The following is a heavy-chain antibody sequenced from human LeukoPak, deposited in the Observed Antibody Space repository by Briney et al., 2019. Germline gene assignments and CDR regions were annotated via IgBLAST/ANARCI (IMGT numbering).Heavy chain of an antibody. CDR2: ISYDGSNK. J-gene: IGHJ6*02. CDR1: GFTFSSYA. D-gene: IGHD2-15*01. V-gene: IGHV3-30-3*01. CDR3: ATRAPRGYCSGGSCYEHYYYGMDV. Sequence: GRSLRLSCAASGFTFSSYAMPWVRQAPGKGLEWVAVISYDGSNKYYADSVKGRFTISRDNSKNTLYLQMNSLRAEDTAVYYCATRAPRGYCSGGSCYEHYYYGMDVWGQGTTVTVSS.